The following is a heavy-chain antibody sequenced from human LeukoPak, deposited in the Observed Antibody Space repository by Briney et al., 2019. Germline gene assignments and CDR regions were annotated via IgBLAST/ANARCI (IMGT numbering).Heavy chain of an antibody. V-gene: IGHV4-34*01. CDR3: AGALSQYASGHDAFDI. CDR1: GGSFSGYY. J-gene: IGHJ3*02. D-gene: IGHD3-16*01. Sequence: SETLSLTCAVYGGSFSGYYWSWIRQPPGKGLEWIGEINHSGSTNYNPSLKSRVTISVDTSKNQFSLKLSSVTAADTAVYYCAGALSQYASGHDAFDIWGQGTMVTVSS. CDR2: INHSGST.